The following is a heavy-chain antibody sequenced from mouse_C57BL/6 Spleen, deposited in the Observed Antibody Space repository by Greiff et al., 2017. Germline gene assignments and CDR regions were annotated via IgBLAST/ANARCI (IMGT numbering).Heavy chain of an antibody. J-gene: IGHJ2*01. CDR2: IYPSDSET. V-gene: IGHV1-61*01. D-gene: IGHD1-1*01. CDR3: AKGSSHYFDY. Sequence: VQLQQPGAELVRPGSSVKLSCKASGYTFTSYWMDWVKQRPGQGLEWIGNIYPSDSETHYNQKFKDKATLTVDKSSSTAYMQLSSLTSEDSAVYYCAKGSSHYFDYWGQGTTLTVSS. CDR1: GYTFTSYW.